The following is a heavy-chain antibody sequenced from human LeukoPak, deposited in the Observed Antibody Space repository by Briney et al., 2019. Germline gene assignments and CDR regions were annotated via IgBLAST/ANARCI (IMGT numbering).Heavy chain of an antibody. J-gene: IGHJ4*02. CDR2: FFYGGST. D-gene: IGHD1-26*01. CDR3: ARLNGSNYETYCDY. V-gene: IGHV4-39*01. CDR1: GGSINSNDYS. Sequence: PSETLSLTCSVSGGSINSNDYSWGWIRQPPGKGLEWIGSFFYGGSTYYSPSLKSRLTMSGDASKNQFSLMLNSVTAADTAMYFCARLNGSNYETYCDYWGQGTLVTVSS.